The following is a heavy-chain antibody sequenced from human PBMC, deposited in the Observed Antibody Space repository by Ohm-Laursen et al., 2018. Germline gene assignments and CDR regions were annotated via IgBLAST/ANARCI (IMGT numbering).Heavy chain of an antibody. D-gene: IGHD4/OR15-4a*01. V-gene: IGHV4-4*07. CDR3: ARTQANYYYFDY. J-gene: IGHJ4*02. CDR1: GGSISSYY. Sequence: SQTLSLTCAVSGGSISSYYWSWIRQPAGEGLEWIGRIYSSGSTDYNPSLKSRVTLSVDTSKNQFSLKLTSVAAAETAVYYCARTQANYYYFDYWGQGALVTVSS. CDR2: IYSSGST.